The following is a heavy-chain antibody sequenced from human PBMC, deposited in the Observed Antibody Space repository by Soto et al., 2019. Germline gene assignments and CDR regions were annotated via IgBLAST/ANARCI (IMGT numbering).Heavy chain of an antibody. CDR3: ARDSRFRIVVVVAATPDAFDI. J-gene: IGHJ3*02. V-gene: IGHV1-46*03. CDR2: INPSGGST. CDR1: GYTXTSYY. D-gene: IGHD2-15*01. Sequence: ASVKVXCKASGYTXTSYYMHWVRQAPGQGLEWMGIINPSGGSTSYAQKFQGRVTMTRDTSTSTVYMELSSLRSEDTAVYYCARDSRFRIVVVVAATPDAFDIWGQGTMVTVSS.